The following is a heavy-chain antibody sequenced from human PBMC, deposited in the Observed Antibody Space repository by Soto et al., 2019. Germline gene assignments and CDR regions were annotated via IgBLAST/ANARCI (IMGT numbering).Heavy chain of an antibody. J-gene: IGHJ4*02. CDR1: GFAFTSYT. V-gene: IGHV3-23*01. Sequence: GGSLRLSCAASGFAFTSYTLSWVRQAPGKGLEWVSSISGSGTTTYFADSVKGRFTISRDTSKNTVYLQMNSLRAEDTAIYFCAKESNYYYVYFDYWGQGTLVTVSS. D-gene: IGHD3-22*01. CDR2: ISGSGTTT. CDR3: AKESNYYYVYFDY.